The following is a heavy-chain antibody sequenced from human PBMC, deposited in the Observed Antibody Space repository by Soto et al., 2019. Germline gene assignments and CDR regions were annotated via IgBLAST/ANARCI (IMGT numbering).Heavy chain of an antibody. CDR1: GYTFTSYG. CDR2: ISAYNGNT. Sequence: QVQLVQSGAEVKKPGASVKVSCKASGYTFTSYGISWVRQAPGQGLEWMGWISAYNGNTNYAQKLQGRVTMTTDTSTSTAYXXLXSXXSDDTAVYYCARNPPFNYYGSGIIPKDYYYYGMDVWGQGTTVTVSS. CDR3: ARNPPFNYYGSGIIPKDYYYYGMDV. J-gene: IGHJ6*02. D-gene: IGHD3-10*01. V-gene: IGHV1-18*01.